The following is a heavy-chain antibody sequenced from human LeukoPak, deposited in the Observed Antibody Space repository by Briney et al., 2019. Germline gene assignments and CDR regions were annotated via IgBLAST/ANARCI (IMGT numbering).Heavy chain of an antibody. V-gene: IGHV3-53*01. CDR3: ARDPYSGSYGNYYYYLMDV. CDR1: ELTLSSNY. CDR2: IYSGGST. D-gene: IGHD1-26*01. Sequence: GGSLRLSCAASELTLSSNYMSWIRQAPGRGLEWVSFIYSGGSTYYADSVRGRFIISKDNSKNTLYLQMNSLRAEDTAVYYCARDPYSGSYGNYYYYLMDVWGKGTTVTISS. J-gene: IGHJ6*03.